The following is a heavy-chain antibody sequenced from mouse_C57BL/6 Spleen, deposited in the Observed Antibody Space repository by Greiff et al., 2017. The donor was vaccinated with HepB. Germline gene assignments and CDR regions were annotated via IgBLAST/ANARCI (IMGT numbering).Heavy chain of an antibody. D-gene: IGHD4-1*01. Sequence: VQLKESGPGLVKPSQSLSLTCSVTGYSITSGYYWNWIRQFPGNKLEWMGYISYDGSNNYNPSLKNRISITRDTSKNQFFLKLNSVTTEDTATYYCASRTGAFDYWGQGTTLTVSS. CDR1: GYSITSGYY. J-gene: IGHJ2*01. V-gene: IGHV3-6*01. CDR2: ISYDGSN. CDR3: ASRTGAFDY.